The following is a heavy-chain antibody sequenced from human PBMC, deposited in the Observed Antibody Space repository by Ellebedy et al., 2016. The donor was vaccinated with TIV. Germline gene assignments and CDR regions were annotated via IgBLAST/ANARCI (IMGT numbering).Heavy chain of an antibody. D-gene: IGHD3-10*01. V-gene: IGHV4-61*01. CDR3: SAAYGRVTPAY. CDR1: AGSVSSANNY. Sequence: MPSETLSLTCTVSAGSVSSANNYWNWTRPPPGKGLEWIGYSYSSGRTDYKHSLNSRMAISVDTSRNQISLKLSSVTAADTAVYYGSAAYGRVTPAYWGQGTLVTVSS. CDR2: SYSSGRT. J-gene: IGHJ4*02.